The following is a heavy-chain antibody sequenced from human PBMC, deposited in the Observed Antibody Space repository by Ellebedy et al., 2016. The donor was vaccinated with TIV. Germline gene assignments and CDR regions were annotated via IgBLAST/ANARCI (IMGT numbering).Heavy chain of an antibody. V-gene: IGHV3-74*01. CDR1: GFTFSSYW. Sequence: GESLKISCAASGFTFSSYWMHWVRQAPGKGLVWVSRINSDGSSTSYADSVKGRFTISRDNAKNTLYLQMNSLRAEDTAVYYCAKVGVVPAAFYFQHWGQGTLVTVSS. J-gene: IGHJ1*01. CDR3: AKVGVVPAAFYFQH. D-gene: IGHD2-2*01. CDR2: INSDGSST.